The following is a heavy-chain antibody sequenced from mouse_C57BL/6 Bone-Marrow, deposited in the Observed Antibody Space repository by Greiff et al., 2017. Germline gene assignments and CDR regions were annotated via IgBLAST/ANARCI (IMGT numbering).Heavy chain of an antibody. CDR3: ARSSDGYYRY. D-gene: IGHD2-3*01. CDR2: IDPSDSYT. CDR1: GYTFTSYD. Sequence: VQLQQSGPELVKPGASVKLSCKASGYTFTSYDINWVKQRPGQGLEWIGEIDPSDSYTNYNQKFKGKSTLTVDKSSSTAYMQLSSLTSENSAVYYCARSSDGYYRYWGQGTTLTVSS. J-gene: IGHJ2*01. V-gene: IGHV1-69*01.